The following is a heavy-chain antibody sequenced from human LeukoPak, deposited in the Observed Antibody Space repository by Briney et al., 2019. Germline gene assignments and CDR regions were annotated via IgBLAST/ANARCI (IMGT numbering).Heavy chain of an antibody. CDR3: ATNSGRGWYYFDY. Sequence: HAGGSLRLSCAASGFTFDDYAMHWVRQAPGKGLEWVSLISWDGGSTYYADSVKGRFTISRDNSKNSLYLQMNSLRAEDTALYYCATNSGRGWYYFDYWGQGTLVTVSS. CDR2: ISWDGGST. V-gene: IGHV3-43D*03. J-gene: IGHJ4*02. D-gene: IGHD6-19*01. CDR1: GFTFDDYA.